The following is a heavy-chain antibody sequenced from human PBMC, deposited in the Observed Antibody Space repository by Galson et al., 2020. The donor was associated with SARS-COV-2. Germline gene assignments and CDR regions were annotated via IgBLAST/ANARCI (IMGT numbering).Heavy chain of an antibody. V-gene: IGHV1-2*02. CDR1: GYTFTGYY. J-gene: IGHJ6*02. CDR2: INPNSGGT. CDR3: ARSIVVVTAIPTYMDV. D-gene: IGHD2-21*02. Sequence: ASVKVSCKASGYTFTGYYMHWVRQAPGQGLEWMGWINPNSGGTNYAQKFQGRVTMTRDTSISTAYMELSRLRSDDTAVYYCARSIVVVTAIPTYMDVWGQGTTVTVSS.